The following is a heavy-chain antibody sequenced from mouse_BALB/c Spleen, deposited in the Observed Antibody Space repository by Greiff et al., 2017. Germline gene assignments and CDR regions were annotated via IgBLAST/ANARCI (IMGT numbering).Heavy chain of an antibody. V-gene: IGHV1S137*01. CDR2: ISTYYGDA. CDR3: ASPYYGSSWFAY. D-gene: IGHD1-1*01. CDR1: GYTFTDYA. Sequence: QVQLKESGAELVRPGVSVKISCKGSGYTFTDYAMHWVKQSHAKSLEWIGVISTYYGDASYNQKFKGKATMTVDKSSSTAYMELARLTSEDSAIYYCASPYYGSSWFAYWGQGTLVTVSA. J-gene: IGHJ3*01.